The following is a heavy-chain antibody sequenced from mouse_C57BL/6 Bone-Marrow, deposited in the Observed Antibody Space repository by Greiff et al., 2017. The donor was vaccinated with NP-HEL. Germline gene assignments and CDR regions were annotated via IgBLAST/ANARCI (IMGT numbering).Heavy chain of an antibody. J-gene: IGHJ4*01. Sequence: EVKLVESGGGLVKPGGSLKLSCADSGFTFSSYALSSVRQTPEKRLEWVATISDGGSYTYYLANVKGRFTISRDHAKNNLYLQMSHLKYEDTAMYYCARDRGITTVVPPYYAMDYWGQGTSVTVSS. CDR3: ARDRGITTVVPPYYAMDY. D-gene: IGHD1-1*01. CDR1: GFTFSSYA. V-gene: IGHV5-4*01. CDR2: ISDGGSYT.